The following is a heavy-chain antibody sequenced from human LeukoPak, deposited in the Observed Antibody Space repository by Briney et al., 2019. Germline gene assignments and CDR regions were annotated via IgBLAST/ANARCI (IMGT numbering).Heavy chain of an antibody. V-gene: IGHV1-24*01. CDR2: FDPEDGET. CDR3: ATDPITMVRGAIRDY. J-gene: IGHJ4*02. D-gene: IGHD3-10*01. Sequence: ASVKVSCKVSGYTLTELSMHWVRQAPGKGLEWMGGFDPEDGETIYAQKFQGKVTMTEVTSTDTAYMELSSLRSEDTAVYYCATDPITMVRGAIRDYWGQGTLVTVSS. CDR1: GYTLTELS.